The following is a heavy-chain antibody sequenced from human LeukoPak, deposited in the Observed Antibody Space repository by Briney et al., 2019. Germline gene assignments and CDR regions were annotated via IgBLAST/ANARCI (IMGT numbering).Heavy chain of an antibody. CDR2: IYYSGST. V-gene: IGHV4-59*12. Sequence: GSLRLSCAASGFTFSDYYMSWIRQAPGKGLEWIGSIYYSGSTTYNPSLKSRVTMSIDTSKNQFSLKLSFVTAADTAVYYCARDSGTTGEVKFDPWGQGTLVTVSS. D-gene: IGHD3-10*01. CDR1: GFTFSDYY. CDR3: ARDSGTTGEVKFDP. J-gene: IGHJ5*02.